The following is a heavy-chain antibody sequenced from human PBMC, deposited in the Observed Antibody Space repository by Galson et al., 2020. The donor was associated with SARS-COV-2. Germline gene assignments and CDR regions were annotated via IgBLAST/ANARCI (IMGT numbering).Heavy chain of an antibody. D-gene: IGHD1-1*01. CDR2: ISYSGNT. J-gene: IGHJ5*02. Sequence: ETSETLSLTCTVSGGSNSNYYWSWIRQPPGKGLEWIGYISYSGNTNYNPSLKGRVTISVDTAKSQFSLNLSSVTAADTAVYYCARHLHGPNWRGEFDPWGQGALVTVFS. CDR3: ARHLHGPNWRGEFDP. V-gene: IGHV4-59*08. CDR1: GGSNSNYY.